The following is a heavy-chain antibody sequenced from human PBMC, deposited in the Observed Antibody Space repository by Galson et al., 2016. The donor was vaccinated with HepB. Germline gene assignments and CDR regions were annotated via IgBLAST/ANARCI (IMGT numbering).Heavy chain of an antibody. V-gene: IGHV1-69*13. J-gene: IGHJ4*02. CDR1: RDTFNTYA. Sequence: SVKVSCKASRDTFNTYAISWVRQAPGQGLEWLGGITPIFNTANYAQKFQGRVTITADEDTSTAFMELSGLKSDDTAVYYCARDGMLRSVTSLLAFDYWGQGTLVTVSS. CDR3: ARDGMLRSVTSLLAFDY. CDR2: ITPIFNTA. D-gene: IGHD3-10*01.